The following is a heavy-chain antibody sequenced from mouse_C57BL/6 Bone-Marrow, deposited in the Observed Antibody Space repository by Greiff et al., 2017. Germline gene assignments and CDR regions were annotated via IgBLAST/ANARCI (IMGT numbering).Heavy chain of an antibody. CDR2: IDPSDSYT. D-gene: IGHD1-1*01. Sequence: QVQLQQPGAELVRPGTSVKLSCKASGYTFTSYWMHWVKQRPGQGLEWIGVIDPSDSYTKYNQKFKGKATLTVDTSSSTAYMQLSSLTSEDSAVYYCARYGNYAMDYWGQGTSVTVSS. J-gene: IGHJ4*01. CDR1: GYTFTSYW. CDR3: ARYGNYAMDY. V-gene: IGHV1-59*01.